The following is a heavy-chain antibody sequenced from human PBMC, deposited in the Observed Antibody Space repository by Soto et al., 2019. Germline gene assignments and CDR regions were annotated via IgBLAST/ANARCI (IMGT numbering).Heavy chain of an antibody. CDR1: GFTFSTYN. CDR2: ISGSGATT. Sequence: GGSLRLSCVASGFTFSTYNMNWVRQTPLKGLEWVSSISGSGATTYYADSVKGRFTISRDNSKNTLFLQMNGLRPEDTALYYCAKRTNYCTNGVCFIPDYWGQGTLVTVSS. J-gene: IGHJ4*02. D-gene: IGHD2-8*01. V-gene: IGHV3-23*01. CDR3: AKRTNYCTNGVCFIPDY.